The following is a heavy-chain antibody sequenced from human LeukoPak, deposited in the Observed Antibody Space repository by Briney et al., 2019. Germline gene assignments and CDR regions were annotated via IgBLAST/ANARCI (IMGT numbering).Heavy chain of an antibody. J-gene: IGHJ4*02. CDR3: ARGERPGPDY. CDR1: GVSIISYY. CDR2: TSTSYSGDT. V-gene: IGHV4-59*01. D-gene: IGHD6-25*01. Sequence: SETLSLTCTVSGVSIISYYWSWIRQSPGKGLEWIAYTSTSYSGDTNYNPFLESRVTISLDTSKNQFSLKLSSVTAADAAVYYCARGERPGPDYWGQGTLVTVSS.